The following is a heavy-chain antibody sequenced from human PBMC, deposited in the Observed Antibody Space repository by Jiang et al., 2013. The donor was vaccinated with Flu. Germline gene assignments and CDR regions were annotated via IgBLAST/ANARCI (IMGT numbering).Heavy chain of an antibody. D-gene: IGHD5-12*01. CDR3: ARIYSGYDPYYFDS. V-gene: IGHV4-59*13. Sequence: TLSLTCTVSGVSISGYYWTWIRQPPGKGLEWIGYIFYTGSTKYNPSLKSRVTISVDTSKNQFSLKLSSVTAADTAVYYCARIYSGYDPYYFDSWGQGTLVTVSS. CDR2: IFYTGST. CDR1: GVSISGYY. J-gene: IGHJ4*02.